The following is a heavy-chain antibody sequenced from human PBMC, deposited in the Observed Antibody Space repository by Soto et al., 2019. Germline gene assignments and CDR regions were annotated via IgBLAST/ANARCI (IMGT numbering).Heavy chain of an antibody. D-gene: IGHD3-22*01. J-gene: IGHJ3*02. CDR1: DYPISSDYY. CDR3: ARYRYYFDASGNYRTHAFDI. CDR2: IYHGGSA. V-gene: IGHV4-38-2*01. Sequence: SETLSLTCVVSDYPISSDYYWAWIRQPPGKGLEWIGSIYHGGSAYYNPSLNSRVTILVDTSNKQVSLRVTSVTAADTAVYYCARYRYYFDASGNYRTHAFDIWGPGTLVTVSS.